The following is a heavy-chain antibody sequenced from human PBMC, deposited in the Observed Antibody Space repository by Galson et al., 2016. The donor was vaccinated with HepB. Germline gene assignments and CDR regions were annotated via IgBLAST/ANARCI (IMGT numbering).Heavy chain of an antibody. J-gene: IGHJ6*02. CDR2: IYYNGRT. CDR1: GGPITSAGYS. D-gene: IGHD3-3*02. Sequence: TLSLTCAVSGGPITSAGYSWNWIRQPAGKGLEWIGHIYYNGRTDYNPSLKSRLSISIDTSKDQFSLTLSSVTAADTAVYYCARDSLSGTNYYGMDVWGQGTMVTVSS. CDR3: ARDSLSGTNYYGMDV. V-gene: IGHV4-31*11.